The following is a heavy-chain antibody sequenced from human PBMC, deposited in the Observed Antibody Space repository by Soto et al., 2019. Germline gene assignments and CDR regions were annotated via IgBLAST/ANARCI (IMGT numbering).Heavy chain of an antibody. CDR2: TRNKANGYTT. CDR1: GFTLSDHY. J-gene: IGHJ4*02. Sequence: EVQLVESGGGLVQPGGSLRLSCAASGFTLSDHYMDWVRQAPGKGLEWVGRTRNKANGYTTEYAASVKGRFTISRDDSNNSLYLQMTSLITEDTAVYYCAREPQLTSVTVFDYWGQGTPVTVSS. V-gene: IGHV3-72*01. D-gene: IGHD4-17*01. CDR3: AREPQLTSVTVFDY.